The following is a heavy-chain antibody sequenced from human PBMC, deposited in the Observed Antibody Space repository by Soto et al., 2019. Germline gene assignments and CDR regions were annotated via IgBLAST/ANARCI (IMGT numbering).Heavy chain of an antibody. CDR3: ARHVVGGDY. D-gene: IGHD2-15*01. CDR1: GGSISSGGYY. Sequence: PSETLSLTCTVSGGSISSGGYYWSWIRQHPGKGLEWIGYIYYSGSTYYNPSLKSRVTISVDTSKNQFSLKLSSVTADDTAMYFCARHVVGGDYWGQGTLVTVSS. CDR2: IYYSGST. J-gene: IGHJ4*02. V-gene: IGHV4-31*03.